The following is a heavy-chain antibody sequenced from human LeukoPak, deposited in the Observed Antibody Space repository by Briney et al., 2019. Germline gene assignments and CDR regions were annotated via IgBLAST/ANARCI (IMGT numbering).Heavy chain of an antibody. Sequence: GGSLRLSCAASGFTFDDYGMSWVRQAPGKGLEWVSGINWNGGSTGYADSVKGRFTISRDNAKNSLYLQMNSLRAEDTAVYYCAKAPYGSGSSLFDYWGQGTLVTVSS. CDR2: INWNGGST. CDR1: GFTFDDYG. J-gene: IGHJ4*02. D-gene: IGHD3-10*01. V-gene: IGHV3-20*04. CDR3: AKAPYGSGSSLFDY.